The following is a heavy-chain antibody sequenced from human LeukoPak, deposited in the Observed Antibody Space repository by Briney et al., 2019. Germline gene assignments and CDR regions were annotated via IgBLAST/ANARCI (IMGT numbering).Heavy chain of an antibody. CDR1: GFTFSTYS. CDR2: ISGSSDDI. Sequence: GGSLGLSCAASGFTFSTYSMNWVRQAPGKGLEWVSYISGSSDDIYYADSVKGRFTISRDNDKNTLFLQMHSLRVEDTAVYYCASPFDYWGQGTLVTVSS. CDR3: ASPFDY. J-gene: IGHJ4*02. V-gene: IGHV3-21*05.